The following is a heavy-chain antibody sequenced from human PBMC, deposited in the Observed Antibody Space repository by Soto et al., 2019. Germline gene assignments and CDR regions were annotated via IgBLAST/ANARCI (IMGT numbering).Heavy chain of an antibody. CDR3: ARGLSFLYGVDV. J-gene: IGHJ6*02. Sequence: EVQLVESGGGLVQPGGSLRLSCAASEFTFTNYWMHWVRQPPGKGLVWVSRINGDGTTTNYADSVKGRFTISRDNAKNTLYLQINSLRAEDTAVYYCARGLSFLYGVDVWGQGTTVTVSS. V-gene: IGHV3-74*01. CDR1: EFTFTNYW. CDR2: INGDGTTT. D-gene: IGHD3-3*01.